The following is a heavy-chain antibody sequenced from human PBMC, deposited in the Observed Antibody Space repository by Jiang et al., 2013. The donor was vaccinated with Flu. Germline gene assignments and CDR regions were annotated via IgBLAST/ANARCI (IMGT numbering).Heavy chain of an antibody. V-gene: IGHV4-59*01. Sequence: QLVESGPGRVKPSETLSLTCTVSGGSISSYYWSWIRQPPGKGLEWIGYIYYSGSTNYNPSLKSRVTISVDTSKNQFSLKLSSVTAADTAVYYCARSIAVGPFDIWGQGTMVTVSS. CDR2: IYYSGST. D-gene: IGHD6-19*01. CDR1: GGSISSYY. J-gene: IGHJ3*02. CDR3: ARSIAVGPFDI.